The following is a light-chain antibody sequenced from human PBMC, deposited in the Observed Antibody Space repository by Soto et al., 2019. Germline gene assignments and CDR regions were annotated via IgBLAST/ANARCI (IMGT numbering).Light chain of an antibody. J-gene: IGKJ4*01. CDR3: QQYYSIPPS. Sequence: DIVMTQSPDSLAVSLGERATINCKCSQSGLYSSTNNNYLAWHQQKPGQPPKLLIYWASTRESGVPDRFSGSGSGTDFTLTISSLQAEDVAVYYCQQYYSIPPSFGGGTKVDIK. CDR1: QSGLYSSTNNNY. V-gene: IGKV4-1*01. CDR2: WAS.